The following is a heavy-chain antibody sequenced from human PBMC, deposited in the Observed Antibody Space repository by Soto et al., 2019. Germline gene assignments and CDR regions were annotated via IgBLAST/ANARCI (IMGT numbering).Heavy chain of an antibody. CDR2: ISGSGART. CDR1: GFTFSSYA. CDR3: EKGVPGIAVAGTGYFQH. J-gene: IGHJ1*01. Sequence: EVQLLESGGGLVQPGGSLRLSCAASGFTFSSYAMSWVRQAPGKGLEWVSGISGSGARTYYADSVKGRFTISRDNSKHTLYLQMNSLRAEDTAVYYCEKGVPGIAVAGTGYFQHWGQGTLVTVSS. V-gene: IGHV3-23*01. D-gene: IGHD6-19*01.